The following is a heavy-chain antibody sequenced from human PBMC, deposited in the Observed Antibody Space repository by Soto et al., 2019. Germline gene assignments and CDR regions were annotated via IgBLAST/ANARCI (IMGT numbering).Heavy chain of an antibody. V-gene: IGHV3-66*01. CDR1: GFPVSSNY. J-gene: IGHJ4*02. CDR3: AKGSGYCTNGVCYPHY. Sequence: PGGSLRLSCAASGFPVSSNYKSWVRQAPGKGLEWVSVIYSGGSTYYADSVKGRFTISRDNSKNTLYLQMNSLRAEDTAVYYCAKGSGYCTNGVCYPHYWGQGTLVTVSS. D-gene: IGHD2-8*01. CDR2: IYSGGST.